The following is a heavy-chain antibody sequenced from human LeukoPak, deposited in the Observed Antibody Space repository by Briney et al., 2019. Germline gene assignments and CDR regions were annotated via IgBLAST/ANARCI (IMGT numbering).Heavy chain of an antibody. J-gene: IGHJ6*03. D-gene: IGHD3-10*02. CDR1: GGSISSSPYY. Sequence: SETLSLTCTVSGGSISSSPYYWGWIRQPPGKGLKWIGNTYYSGGSYYNPSLKSRVTLSVDTAKSQFSLKLSSVTAADTAVYYCARHVRSGYHYMDVWGKGTTATVSS. CDR2: TYYSGGS. CDR3: ARHVRSGYHYMDV. V-gene: IGHV4-39*01.